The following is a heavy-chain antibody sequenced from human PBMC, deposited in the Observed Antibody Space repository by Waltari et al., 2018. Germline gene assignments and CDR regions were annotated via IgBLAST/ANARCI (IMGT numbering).Heavy chain of an antibody. V-gene: IGHV4-30-4*08. CDR1: GGCNSRVGDD. CDR2: IYDSANT. CDR3: ARQGLNWNAQRGSQSAFDI. D-gene: IGHD1-1*01. J-gene: IGHJ3*02. Sequence: EKLQESGAGVVKSSQTLSLTCTVSGGCNSRVGDDRSWIRQSPGRGPEWIGVIYDSANTNYNPSLKSRVILTIDISKNQFSLKMRSVTAADTAVYYCARQGLNWNAQRGSQSAFDIWGQGAMVTVSA.